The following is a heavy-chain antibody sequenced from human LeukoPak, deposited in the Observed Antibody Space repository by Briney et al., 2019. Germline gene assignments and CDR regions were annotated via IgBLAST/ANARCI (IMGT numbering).Heavy chain of an antibody. CDR1: GGTFSSYA. D-gene: IGHD1-26*01. Sequence: GASVKVSCKASGGTFSSYAISWVRQAPGRGLEWMGRIIPILGIANYAQKFQGRVTIIADKSTSTAYMELSSLRSEDTAVYYCARGLSYYSGNRWGDAFDIWGQGTMVTVSS. J-gene: IGHJ3*02. CDR3: ARGLSYYSGNRWGDAFDI. CDR2: IIPILGIA. V-gene: IGHV1-69*04.